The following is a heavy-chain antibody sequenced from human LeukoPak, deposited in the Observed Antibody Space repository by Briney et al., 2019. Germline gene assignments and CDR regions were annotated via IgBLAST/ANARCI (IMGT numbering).Heavy chain of an antibody. CDR1: GGSISSGGYS. D-gene: IGHD3-10*02. CDR3: ARVVRGVGADP. Sequence: PSETLSLTCAVSGGSISSGGYSWSWIRQPPGKGLEWIGYIYDSGSTYYNPSLKSRVTISVGTSKNQFSLKLSSVTAADTAVYYCARVVRGVGADPWGQGTLVTVSS. V-gene: IGHV4-30-4*07. CDR2: IYDSGST. J-gene: IGHJ5*02.